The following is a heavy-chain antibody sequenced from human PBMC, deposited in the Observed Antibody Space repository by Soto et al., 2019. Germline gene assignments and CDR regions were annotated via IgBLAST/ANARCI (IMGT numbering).Heavy chain of an antibody. Sequence: PGGSLRLSCAASGFTFGSYGMHWVRQAPGKGLEWVAVIWYDGSNKYYADSVKGRFTISRDNSKNTLYLQMNSLRAEDTAVYYCARDPTSGSYQYYYYYGMDVWGQGTTVTVSS. J-gene: IGHJ6*02. CDR1: GFTFGSYG. CDR3: ARDPTSGSYQYYYYYGMDV. CDR2: IWYDGSNK. V-gene: IGHV3-33*01. D-gene: IGHD1-26*01.